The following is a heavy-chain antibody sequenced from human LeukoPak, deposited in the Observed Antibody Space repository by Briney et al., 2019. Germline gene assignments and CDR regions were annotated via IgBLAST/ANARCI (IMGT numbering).Heavy chain of an antibody. CDR1: GYSFTGYY. CDR3: ARVGPGIAAAFGY. D-gene: IGHD6-13*01. V-gene: IGHV1-2*02. Sequence: ASVRVSCKASGYSFTGYYVHWVRQAPGQGLEWMGWLNPNSGGTNYAQKFQGRVTMTRDTSISTAYMELSRLRSDDTAVYYCARVGPGIAAAFGYWGQGTLVTVSS. J-gene: IGHJ4*02. CDR2: LNPNSGGT.